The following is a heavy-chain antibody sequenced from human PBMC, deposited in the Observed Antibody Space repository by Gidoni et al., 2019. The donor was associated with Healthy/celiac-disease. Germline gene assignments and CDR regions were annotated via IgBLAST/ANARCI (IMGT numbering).Heavy chain of an antibody. CDR2: IYSGGST. D-gene: IGHD6-13*01. CDR3: ARAGSSSWYGDYYYYMDV. CDR1: GFPVSSHY. V-gene: IGHV3-53*01. J-gene: IGHJ6*03. Sequence: EVQLVESGGGLIQPGGSLRLSCAASGFPVSSHYMSWVRQAPGKGLEWVSVIYSGGSTYYADSVKGRFTISRDNSKNTLYLQMNSLRAEDTAVYYCARAGSSSWYGDYYYYMDVWGKGTTVTVSS.